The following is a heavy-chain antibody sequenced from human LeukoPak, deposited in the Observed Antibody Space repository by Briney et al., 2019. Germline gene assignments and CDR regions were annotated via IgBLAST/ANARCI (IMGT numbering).Heavy chain of an antibody. CDR3: TRDRGYGWYVSDH. Sequence: EASVKVSCKASGYTFTSYYMHWVRQAPGQGLEWMGIINPNSGSTNYAQKFKGRVTMTRDTSISTTYMELNSLRSDDTALYYCTRDRGYGWYVSDHWGQGTLVTVSS. V-gene: IGHV1-2*02. D-gene: IGHD6-19*01. CDR2: INPNSGST. CDR1: GYTFTSYY. J-gene: IGHJ4*02.